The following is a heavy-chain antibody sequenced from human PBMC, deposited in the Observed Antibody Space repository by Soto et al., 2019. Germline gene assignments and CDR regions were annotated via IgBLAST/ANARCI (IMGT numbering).Heavy chain of an antibody. Sequence: SETLSLTCTVSGGSISSYYWSWIRQPPGKGLEWIGYIYYSGSTNYNPSLKSRVTISVDTSKNQFSLKLSSVTAADTAVYYCARGSSEYSSSTIDYWGQGTLVTVSS. J-gene: IGHJ4*02. CDR3: ARGSSEYSSSTIDY. CDR2: IYYSGST. D-gene: IGHD6-6*01. V-gene: IGHV4-59*01. CDR1: GGSISSYY.